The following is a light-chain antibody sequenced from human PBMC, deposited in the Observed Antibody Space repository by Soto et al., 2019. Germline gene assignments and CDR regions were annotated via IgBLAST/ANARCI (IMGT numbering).Light chain of an antibody. Sequence: QSVLTQPASVSGSPGQPITISCTGTSNDIGGYNYVSCYQQHPGKAPQLMIYEVTKRPSGVSNRFSGSKSGNTASLTISGLQAEDEADYYCSSYTSRSTLGVLGSGTKVTVL. CDR1: SNDIGGYNY. V-gene: IGLV2-14*01. CDR2: EVT. J-gene: IGLJ1*01. CDR3: SSYTSRSTLGV.